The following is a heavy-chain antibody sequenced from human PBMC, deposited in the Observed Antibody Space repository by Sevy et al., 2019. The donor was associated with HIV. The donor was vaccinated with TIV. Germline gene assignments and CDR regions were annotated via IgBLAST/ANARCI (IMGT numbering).Heavy chain of an antibody. Sequence: GGSLRLSCAASGFTFSIYAMSWVRQAPGKGLEWVSGLSGSGGSTYYADSVKGRFTISRDNSKNTLYLQMNSLRAEDTAVYYCAKDQGDYVWGTLRDYWGQGTLVTVSS. CDR3: AKDQGDYVWGTLRDY. J-gene: IGHJ4*02. D-gene: IGHD3-16*01. V-gene: IGHV3-23*01. CDR1: GFTFSIYA. CDR2: LSGSGGST.